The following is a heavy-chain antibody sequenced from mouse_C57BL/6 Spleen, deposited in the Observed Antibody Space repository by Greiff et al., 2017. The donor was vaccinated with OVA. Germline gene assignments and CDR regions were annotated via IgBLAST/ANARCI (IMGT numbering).Heavy chain of an antibody. J-gene: IGHJ3*01. Sequence: VMLVESGPGLVQPSQSLSITCTVSGFSLTSYGVHWVRQSPGKGLEWLGVIWRGGSTDYNAAFMSRLSITKDNSKSQVFFKMNSLQADDTAIYYCAKNEAYGSSYGFAYWGQGTLVTVSA. CDR2: IWRGGST. V-gene: IGHV2-5*01. CDR1: GFSLTSYG. D-gene: IGHD1-1*01. CDR3: AKNEAYGSSYGFAY.